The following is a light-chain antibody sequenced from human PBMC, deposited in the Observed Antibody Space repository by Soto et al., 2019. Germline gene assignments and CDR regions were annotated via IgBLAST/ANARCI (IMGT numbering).Light chain of an antibody. CDR3: QQLNSYPQT. Sequence: LAQSXSSLSSSIGAXXXXXXXDSRGITTYSGWFQQKXGKAPNRLVYSASXMQSGAPSRFSGSASGPDFTLTISSLQPEDSATYFCQQLNSYPQTFGQGTRLEIK. V-gene: IGKV1-9*01. CDR1: RGITTY. CDR2: SAS. J-gene: IGKJ5*01.